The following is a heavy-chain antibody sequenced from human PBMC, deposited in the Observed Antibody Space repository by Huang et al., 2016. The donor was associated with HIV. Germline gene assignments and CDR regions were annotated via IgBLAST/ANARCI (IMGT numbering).Heavy chain of an antibody. CDR2: VSADGNIK. V-gene: IGHV3-30*18. Sequence: QVQLVESGGAVVQPGRSLRLSCKASGLPFNNYGRPWVRQAAGKGMGWVAVVSADGNIKKYVDSVKGRFTISRDKTQNMLYLQINNLRGEDTALYHCAKASMGGFELDFWGQGTLVTVSS. D-gene: IGHD5-12*01. J-gene: IGHJ4*02. CDR1: GLPFNNYG. CDR3: AKASMGGFELDF.